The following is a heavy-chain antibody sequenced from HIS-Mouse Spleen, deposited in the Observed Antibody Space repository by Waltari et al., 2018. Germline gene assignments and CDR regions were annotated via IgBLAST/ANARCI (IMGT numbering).Heavy chain of an antibody. CDR2: INHSGST. Sequence: AGLLKPSETLSLTCAVYGGSFSGYYWSWIRQPPGKGLEWIGEINHSGSTNYNPSLKSRVTISVDTSKNQFSLKLSSVTAADTAVYYCARGDYYDSSGYYVLFDYWGQGTLVTVSS. V-gene: IGHV4-34*01. D-gene: IGHD3-22*01. CDR1: GGSFSGYY. J-gene: IGHJ4*02. CDR3: ARGDYYDSSGYYVLFDY.